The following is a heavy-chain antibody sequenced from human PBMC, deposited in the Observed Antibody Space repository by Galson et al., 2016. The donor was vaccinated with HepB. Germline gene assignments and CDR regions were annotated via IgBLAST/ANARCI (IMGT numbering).Heavy chain of an antibody. CDR1: GDSVSSNNAA. Sequence: CAISGDSVSSNNAAWNWIRQSPSRGLEWLGRAYYRYKWYNDYAVSVKSRITINPDTSKNQFSLQLNSVTPEDTAIYYCATARPGVAAVWSAFDIWGQGTMVTVSS. CDR2: AYYRYKWYN. CDR3: ATARPGVAAVWSAFDI. D-gene: IGHD6-13*01. J-gene: IGHJ3*02. V-gene: IGHV6-1*01.